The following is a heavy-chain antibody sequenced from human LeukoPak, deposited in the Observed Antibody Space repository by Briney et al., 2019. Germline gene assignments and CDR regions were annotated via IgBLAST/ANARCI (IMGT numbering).Heavy chain of an antibody. J-gene: IGHJ5*02. Sequence: GGSLRLSCAASGFTFSDAWMNWVPQAPGKGREWVGRVKGTTDAGTTDYAAPVKGRFTISRNDSKNTLYLQMTSLKIEDPAVYYWTTVPFGGFDPWGQGTLVTVSS. CDR3: TTVPFGGFDP. V-gene: IGHV3-15*01. CDR2: VKGTTDAGTT. CDR1: GFTFSDAW. D-gene: IGHD3-16*01.